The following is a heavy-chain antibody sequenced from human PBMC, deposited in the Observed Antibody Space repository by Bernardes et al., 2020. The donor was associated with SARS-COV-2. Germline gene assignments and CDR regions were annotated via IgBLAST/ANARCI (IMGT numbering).Heavy chain of an antibody. Sequence: GSLRLSCAASGFTFSSYAMSWVRQAPGKGLEWVSAISGSGGSTYYADSVKGRFTISRDNSKNTLYLQMNSLRAEDTAVYYCAKDGTRYDILTGYDYWGQGTLVTVSS. CDR2: ISGSGGST. D-gene: IGHD3-9*01. V-gene: IGHV3-23*01. CDR1: GFTFSSYA. CDR3: AKDGTRYDILTGYDY. J-gene: IGHJ4*02.